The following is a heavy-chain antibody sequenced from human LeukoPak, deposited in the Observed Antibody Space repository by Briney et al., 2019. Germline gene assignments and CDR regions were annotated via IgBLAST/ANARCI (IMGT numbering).Heavy chain of an antibody. CDR2: INPNGGGT. V-gene: IGHV1-2*02. J-gene: IGHJ4*02. D-gene: IGHD3-22*01. CDR3: ARDVLGYDSSASD. CDR1: GYTFTDYY. Sequence: GASVKVSCKASGYTFTDYYIHWVRQAPGQGLEWMGWINPNGGGTYYAQKFRGRLAITRDKSITTVHMELSSLRSNDTAVYYCARDVLGYDSSASDWGQGTLVTVSS.